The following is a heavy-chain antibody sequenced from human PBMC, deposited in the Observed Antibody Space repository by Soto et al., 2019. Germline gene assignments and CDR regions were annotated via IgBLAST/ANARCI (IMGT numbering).Heavy chain of an antibody. CDR3: ARDPRTYYYGSGSCDY. V-gene: IGHV3-7*01. CDR1: GFTFSSYW. CDR2: IKQDGSEK. D-gene: IGHD3-10*01. Sequence: GGSLRLSCAASGFTFSSYWMSWVRQAPGKGLEWVANIKQDGSEKYYVDSVKGRFTISRDNAKNSLYLQMNSLRAEDTAVYYCARDPRTYYYGSGSCDYWGQGTLVTVSS. J-gene: IGHJ4*02.